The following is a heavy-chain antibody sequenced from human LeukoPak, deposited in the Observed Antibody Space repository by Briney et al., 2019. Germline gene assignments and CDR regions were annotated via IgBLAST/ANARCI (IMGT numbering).Heavy chain of an antibody. D-gene: IGHD2-2*01. J-gene: IGHJ6*02. Sequence: GASVKVSCKAPGYTFAKYAIHWVRQAPGQRLEWMGWINAGDGSTRYSQKFHGGVTITRDTSASTAYMELSSLRSEDTAVYYCARSILVVPVASHLNYGVDVWGQGTTVTVSS. V-gene: IGHV1-3*01. CDR1: GYTFAKYA. CDR2: INAGDGST. CDR3: ARSILVVPVASHLNYGVDV.